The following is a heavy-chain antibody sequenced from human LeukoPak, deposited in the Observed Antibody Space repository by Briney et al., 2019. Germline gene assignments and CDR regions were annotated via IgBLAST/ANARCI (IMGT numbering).Heavy chain of an antibody. V-gene: IGHV3-33*01. J-gene: IGHJ3*02. Sequence: PGGSLRLSCAASVFTFSSYGMHWVRQAPGKGLEWGAVIWYDGSNKYYADSVKGRFTISRDNSKNTRYLQMNSLRAEDTAVYYCARVILDSSGYYDAFDIWGQGTMVTVSS. D-gene: IGHD3-22*01. CDR3: ARVILDSSGYYDAFDI. CDR2: IWYDGSNK. CDR1: VFTFSSYG.